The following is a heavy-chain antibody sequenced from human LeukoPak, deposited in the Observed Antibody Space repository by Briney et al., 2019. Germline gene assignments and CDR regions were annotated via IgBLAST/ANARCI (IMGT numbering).Heavy chain of an antibody. CDR2: INPNSGGT. J-gene: IGHJ3*02. D-gene: IGHD2-21*02. Sequence: ASVKVSCKASGYTFTCYYMHWVRQAPGQGLEWMGWINPNSGGTNYAQKFQGWVTMTRDTSISTAYMELSRLRSDDTAVYYCARDCGGDCYYAFDIWGQGTMVTVSS. CDR3: ARDCGGDCYYAFDI. CDR1: GYTFTCYY. V-gene: IGHV1-2*04.